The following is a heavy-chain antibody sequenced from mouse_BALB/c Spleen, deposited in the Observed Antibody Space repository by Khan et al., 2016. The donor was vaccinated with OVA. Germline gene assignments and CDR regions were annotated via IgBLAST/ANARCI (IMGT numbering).Heavy chain of an antibody. D-gene: IGHD2-14*01. Sequence: QIQLVQSGPELKKPGEPVKISCKASGYTFTKNGMNWAKQAPGQGLKWMGWINTYTGEPTYAADFKGRFAFSLETSASTAYLQINNLKNEDTDTYFCARVGYAGTMDSWGQGTSVTVAP. CDR2: INTYTGEP. V-gene: IGHV9-3-1*01. CDR3: ARVGYAGTMDS. CDR1: GYTFTKNG. J-gene: IGHJ4*01.